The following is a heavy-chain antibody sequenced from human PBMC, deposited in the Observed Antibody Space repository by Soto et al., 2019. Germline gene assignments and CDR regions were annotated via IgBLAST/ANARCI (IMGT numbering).Heavy chain of an antibody. Sequence: SETLSLTCAVYGGSFSGYYWSWIRQPPGKGLEWIGEINHSGSTNYNPSLKSRVTISVDTSKNQFSLKLSSVTAADTAVYYCARGWIQLWTDAFDIWGQGTMVTVSS. CDR3: ARGWIQLWTDAFDI. D-gene: IGHD5-18*01. CDR2: INHSGST. V-gene: IGHV4-34*01. J-gene: IGHJ3*02. CDR1: GGSFSGYY.